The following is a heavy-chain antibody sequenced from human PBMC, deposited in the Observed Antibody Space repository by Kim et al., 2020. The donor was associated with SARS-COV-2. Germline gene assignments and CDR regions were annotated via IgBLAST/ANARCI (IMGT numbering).Heavy chain of an antibody. V-gene: IGHV3-30*18. CDR1: GFTFSSYG. CDR2: ISYDGSNK. D-gene: IGHD3-9*01. CDR3: AKDRLTGYPLKYGMDV. J-gene: IGHJ6*01. Sequence: GGSLRLSCAASGFTFSSYGMHWVRQAPGKGLEWVAVISYDGSNKYYADSVKGRFTISRDNSKNTLYLQMNSLRAEDTAVYYCAKDRLTGYPLKYGMDVWGQGTTVTVSS.